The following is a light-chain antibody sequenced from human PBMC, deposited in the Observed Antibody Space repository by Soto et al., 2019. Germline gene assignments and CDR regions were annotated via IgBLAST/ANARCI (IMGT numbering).Light chain of an antibody. CDR3: SSYTRSGAV. CDR2: DVS. Sequence: QSALTQPASVSGSPGQSTAISCTGTSSDVGDRKFVSCYQHHPGKAPKLIIFDVSHRPSGVSNRFSGSNSGDTASLTISGLQAEDEADYYCSSYTRSGAVFGGGTQLTVL. V-gene: IGLV2-14*03. J-gene: IGLJ2*01. CDR1: SSDVGDRKF.